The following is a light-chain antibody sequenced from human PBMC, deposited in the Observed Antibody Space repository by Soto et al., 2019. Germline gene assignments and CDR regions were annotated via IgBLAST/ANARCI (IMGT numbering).Light chain of an antibody. V-gene: IGKV4-1*01. CDR2: WAS. CDR3: QQYFITPWT. J-gene: IGKJ1*01. CDR1: QSVLYSSNNKNY. Sequence: DIVMTQSPDSLAVSLGERATINCKSSQSVLYSSNNKNYLAWYQQKPGQPPKLLIYWASTRESGVPDRFSGSGSGTDFTLTISSLQAEDVAVYYCQQYFITPWTLGQGTKEEIK.